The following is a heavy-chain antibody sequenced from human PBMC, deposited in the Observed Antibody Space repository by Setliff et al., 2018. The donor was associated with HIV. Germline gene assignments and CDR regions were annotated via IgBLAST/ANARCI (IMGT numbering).Heavy chain of an antibody. CDR1: GFTFSNYA. CDR3: ARSPGMFDY. J-gene: IGHJ4*02. D-gene: IGHD1-1*01. CDR2: IYSGGST. Sequence: PGGSLRLSCAASGFTFSNYAISWVRQAPGKGLEWVSVIYSGGSTDHADSVKGRFTISRDNSKNTVYLQMTSLRAEDTAVYYCARSPGMFDYWGQGTPVTVSS. V-gene: IGHV3-23*03.